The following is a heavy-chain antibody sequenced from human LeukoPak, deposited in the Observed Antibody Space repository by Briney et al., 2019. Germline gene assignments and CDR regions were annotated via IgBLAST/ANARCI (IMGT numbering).Heavy chain of an antibody. J-gene: IGHJ5*02. CDR2: IYYSGST. CDR1: GGSISSYY. Sequence: SETLSLTCTVSGGSISSYYWSWIRQPPGKGLEWIGYIYYSGSTNYNPSLKSRVTISVDTSKNQFSLKLSSVTAADTAVYYCARNKEYSSSGNRFDPWGQGTLVTVSS. D-gene: IGHD6-13*01. CDR3: ARNKEYSSSGNRFDP. V-gene: IGHV4-59*01.